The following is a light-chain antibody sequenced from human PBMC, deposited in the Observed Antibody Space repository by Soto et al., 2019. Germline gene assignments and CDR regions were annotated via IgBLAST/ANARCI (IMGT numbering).Light chain of an antibody. CDR3: QQYGWLPRT. CDR1: QSVSTY. Sequence: EIVLTQSPATLSLSPGERATLSCKASQSVSTYLAWYQQKPGQAPRLLIFDASNRATGIPARFSGSGSGTEFTHTISSLQSEDFAVYYCQQYGWLPRTFGGGTKVDIK. CDR2: DAS. J-gene: IGKJ4*01. V-gene: IGKV3-11*01.